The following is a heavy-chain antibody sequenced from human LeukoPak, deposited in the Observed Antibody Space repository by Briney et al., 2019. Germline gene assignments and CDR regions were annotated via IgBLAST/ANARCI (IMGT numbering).Heavy chain of an antibody. Sequence: PSETLSLTCTVSGGSISSYYWSWIRQPPGKGLEWIGYIYYSGSTNYNPSLKSRVTISVDTSKNQFSLKLSSVTAADTAVYYCARAGRLWCSSTSCYNFDAFDIWGQGTMVTVSS. V-gene: IGHV4-59*01. CDR1: GGSISSYY. J-gene: IGHJ3*02. D-gene: IGHD2-2*02. CDR2: IYYSGST. CDR3: ARAGRLWCSSTSCYNFDAFDI.